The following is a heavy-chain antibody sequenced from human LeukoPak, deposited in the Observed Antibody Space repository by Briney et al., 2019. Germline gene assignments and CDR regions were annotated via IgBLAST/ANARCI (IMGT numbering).Heavy chain of an antibody. Sequence: GGSLRLSCAASGFTFSSYAMSWVRQAPGKGMEWDSAISGSGGSTYYADSVKGRFTISRDNSKNTLYLQMNSLRAEDTAVYYCAKDRGDYYDSSGLHWGQGTLVTVSS. CDR2: ISGSGGST. V-gene: IGHV3-23*01. CDR3: AKDRGDYYDSSGLH. CDR1: GFTFSSYA. J-gene: IGHJ4*02. D-gene: IGHD3-22*01.